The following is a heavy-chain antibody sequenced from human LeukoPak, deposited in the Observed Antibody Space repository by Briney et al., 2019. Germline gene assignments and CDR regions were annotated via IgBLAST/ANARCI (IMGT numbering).Heavy chain of an antibody. CDR1: GFTFSSYS. Sequence: PGGSLRLSCAASGFTFSSYSMNWVRQAPGKGLEWVSSISSSSSYIYYADSVKGRFTISRDNAKNSLYLQMNSLRAEDTAVYYCARALGYCSSTSCPRDAFDIWGQGTMVTVSS. V-gene: IGHV3-21*01. CDR2: ISSSSSYI. D-gene: IGHD2-2*01. CDR3: ARALGYCSSTSCPRDAFDI. J-gene: IGHJ3*02.